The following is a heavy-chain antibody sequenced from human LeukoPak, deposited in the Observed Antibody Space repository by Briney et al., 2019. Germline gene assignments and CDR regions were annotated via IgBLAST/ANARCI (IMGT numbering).Heavy chain of an antibody. D-gene: IGHD6-6*01. CDR1: GDTFTAYY. J-gene: IGHJ4*02. CDR2: INPNTGDT. V-gene: IGHV1-2*02. CDR3: AHFRRSSEVDN. Sequence: ASVRVSCKASGDTFTAYYMHWVRQAPGEGLEWMGWINPNTGDTKYAQKFQGRVTMTKDASISTAYMDLSRLTYDDTAVYYCAHFRRSSEVDNWGQGTLVIVSS.